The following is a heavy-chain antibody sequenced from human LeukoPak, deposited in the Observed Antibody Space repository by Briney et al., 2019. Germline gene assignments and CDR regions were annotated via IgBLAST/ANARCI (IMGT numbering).Heavy chain of an antibody. V-gene: IGHV1-8*01. D-gene: IGHD4-17*01. CDR3: ARVYGDIDY. J-gene: IGHJ4*02. Sequence: AASVKVSCKTSGYTSTNYDINWVRQAPGQGLEWMGWMNPNSGMTGNAQKFQGRVTMTRDTSISTVYMELSSLRSDDTAIYYCARVYGDIDYWGQGTLVTVSS. CDR2: MNPNSGMT. CDR1: GYTSTNYD.